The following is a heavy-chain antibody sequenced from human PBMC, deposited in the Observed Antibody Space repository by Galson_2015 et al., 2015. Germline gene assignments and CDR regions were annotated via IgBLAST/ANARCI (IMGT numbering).Heavy chain of an antibody. V-gene: IGHV3-48*03. Sequence: SLRLSCAASGFTFSSYEMNWVRQAPGKGLEWVSYISSRGGTMYYADSVKGRFTISRDNSKNTLYRQMNSLRAEDTAVYYCARDPEGQWVLPQVDYWGQGPLVTVSS. J-gene: IGHJ4*02. CDR1: GFTFSSYE. CDR3: ARDPEGQWVLPQVDY. D-gene: IGHD1-26*01. CDR2: ISSRGGTM.